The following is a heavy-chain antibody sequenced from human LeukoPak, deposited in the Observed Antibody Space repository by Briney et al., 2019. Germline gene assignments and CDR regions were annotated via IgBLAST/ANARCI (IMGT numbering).Heavy chain of an antibody. J-gene: IGHJ5*02. V-gene: IGHV3-23*01. D-gene: IGHD2-2*02. CDR1: GFTFSSYA. Sequence: GSLRLSCAASGFTFSSYAMSWVRQAPGKGLEWVSAISGSGGSTYYADSVKGRFTISRDNSKNTLYLQMNSLRAEDTAVYYCAKVRDSIFCSSTSCYTDWFDPWGQGTLVTVSS. CDR3: AKVRDSIFCSSTSCYTDWFDP. CDR2: ISGSGGST.